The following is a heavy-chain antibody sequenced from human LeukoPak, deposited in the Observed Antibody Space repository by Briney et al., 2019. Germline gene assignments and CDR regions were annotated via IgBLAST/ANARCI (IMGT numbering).Heavy chain of an antibody. D-gene: IGHD3-10*01. CDR3: TRGGSGSYYNTYYNGLDA. CDR1: GFTFGTYW. J-gene: IGHJ6*02. V-gene: IGHV3-7*01. CDR2: IKQDGSEE. Sequence: GGSLRLSCAASGFTFGTYWMHWVRQAPGKGLEWVANIKQDGSEEYYADSVKGRFSISRDNTKNSLYLQMDSLRAEDTAVYFCTRGGSGSYYNTYYNGLDAWGQGTKVTVSS.